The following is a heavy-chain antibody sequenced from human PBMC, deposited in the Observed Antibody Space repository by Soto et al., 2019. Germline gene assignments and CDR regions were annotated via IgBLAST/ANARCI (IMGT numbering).Heavy chain of an antibody. J-gene: IGHJ6*02. CDR1: GGSISSSGYY. Sequence: SETLSLTCTVSGGSISSSGYYWAWIRQPPGKGLEWIGSIYYSGNTYYNPSLKSRVTISVDKSKNQFSLKLSSVTAADTAVYYCARDQASGYDYDYYYGMDVWGQGTTVTVSS. CDR2: IYYSGNT. V-gene: IGHV4-39*07. CDR3: ARDQASGYDYDYYYGMDV. D-gene: IGHD5-12*01.